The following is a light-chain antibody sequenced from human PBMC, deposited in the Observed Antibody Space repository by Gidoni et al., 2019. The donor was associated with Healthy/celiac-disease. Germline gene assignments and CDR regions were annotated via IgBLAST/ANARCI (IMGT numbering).Light chain of an antibody. CDR1: QSIGSW. Sequence: IQMTPSPSTLSESVGDRVTLTCRASQSIGSWLAWYQQKPGKAPKLLNEQASSLESGVPSRFSGSGSGTEFTLTISSLQPDDFATYYSQQYNSYSPTWTFGQGTKVEIK. CDR2: QAS. V-gene: IGKV1-5*03. J-gene: IGKJ1*01. CDR3: QQYNSYSPTWT.